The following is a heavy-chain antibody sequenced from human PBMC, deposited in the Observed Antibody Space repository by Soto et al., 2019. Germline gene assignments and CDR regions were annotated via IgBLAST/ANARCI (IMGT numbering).Heavy chain of an antibody. CDR1: VFTFSSYD. CDR3: AKATGANTYGSFEY. V-gene: IGHV3-23*01. D-gene: IGHD5-18*01. Sequence: VGSLRLSCASSVFTFSSYDMNCVRQAPGKGLEGVSIISAYGGNTDYAESVKGWFTIYSDNIKNTLYLQISSLRDEDTAVYYSAKATGANTYGSFEYWGQGALVTVSS. J-gene: IGHJ4*02. CDR2: ISAYGGNT.